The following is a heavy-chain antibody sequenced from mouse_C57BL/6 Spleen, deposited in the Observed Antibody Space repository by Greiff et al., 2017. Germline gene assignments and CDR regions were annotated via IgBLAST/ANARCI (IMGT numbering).Heavy chain of an antibody. CDR1: GYAFSSYW. CDR3: ARPLDYDDGFGY. V-gene: IGHV1-80*01. Sequence: QVQLQQSGAELVKPGASVKISCKASGYAFSSYWMNWVKQRPGKGLEWIGQIYPGDGDTNYNGKFKGKATLTADKSSSTAYMQLSSLTSEDSAVYFCARPLDYDDGFGYWGQGTLVTVSA. D-gene: IGHD2-4*01. J-gene: IGHJ3*01. CDR2: IYPGDGDT.